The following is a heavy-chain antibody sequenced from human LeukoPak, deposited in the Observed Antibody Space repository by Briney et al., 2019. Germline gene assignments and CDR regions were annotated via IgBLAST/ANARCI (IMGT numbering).Heavy chain of an antibody. J-gene: IGHJ5*02. CDR3: ARSILEWLLDFDP. CDR2: INPNSGGT. CDR1: GYTFTGYY. Sequence: ASVKVSCKASGYTFTGYYMHWVRQAPGQGLEWTGWINPNSGGTNYAQKFQGRVTMTRDTSISTAYMELSRLRSDDTAVYYCARSILEWLLDFDPWGQGTLVTVSS. D-gene: IGHD3-3*01. V-gene: IGHV1-2*02.